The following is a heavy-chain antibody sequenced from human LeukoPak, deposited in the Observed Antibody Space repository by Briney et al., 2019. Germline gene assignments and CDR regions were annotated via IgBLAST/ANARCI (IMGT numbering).Heavy chain of an antibody. V-gene: IGHV1-2*02. CDR1: GYTFTGYY. CDR2: INPNSGGT. Sequence: ASVKVSYKASGYTFTGYYMHWVRQAPGQGLEWMGWINPNSGGTNYAQKFQGRVTMTRDTSISTAYMELSRLRSDDTAVHYFSRYIDGSGNFTWFDPWGQGTLVTVSS. CDR3: SRYIDGSGNFTWFDP. D-gene: IGHD3-10*01. J-gene: IGHJ5*02.